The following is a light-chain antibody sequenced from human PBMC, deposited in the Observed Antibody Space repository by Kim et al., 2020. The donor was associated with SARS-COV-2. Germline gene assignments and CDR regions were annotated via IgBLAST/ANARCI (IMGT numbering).Light chain of an antibody. J-gene: IGLJ2*01. CDR2: EDT. Sequence: EFPGQTAKITCSEDKLGEKYASWYQQKPGVSPGVVNDEDTKRPPVITERSPGSISGNTGTLTISGTKAMDEAAYCCQQWDSSTVVFGGGTQLTVL. V-gene: IGLV3-1*01. CDR3: QQWDSSTVV. CDR1: KLGEKY.